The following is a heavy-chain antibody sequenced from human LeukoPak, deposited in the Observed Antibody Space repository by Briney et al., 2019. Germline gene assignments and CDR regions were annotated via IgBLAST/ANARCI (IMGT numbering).Heavy chain of an antibody. Sequence: KGLEWVAVIWYDGSNKYYADSVKGRFTISRDNSKNTLYLQMNSLRAEDTAVYYCARDQSGDFWSGYIGYFDYWGQGTLVTVSS. CDR3: ARDQSGDFWSGYIGYFDY. J-gene: IGHJ4*02. D-gene: IGHD3-3*01. CDR2: IWYDGSNK. V-gene: IGHV3-33*01.